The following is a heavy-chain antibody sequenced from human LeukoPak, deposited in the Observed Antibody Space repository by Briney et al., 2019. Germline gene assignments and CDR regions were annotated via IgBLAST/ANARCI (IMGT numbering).Heavy chain of an antibody. V-gene: IGHV1-2*02. CDR3: AREFMRVTAFDI. J-gene: IGHJ3*02. CDR2: INPHSGGT. Sequence: GASVTVSFTCSAYTFTDNNFHWVCHAPGQGQERMGWINPHSGGTNYGENFQGTVTLTRDTSSSTAYMDLSSLISADTAVYYCAREFMRVTAFDIWGQGTMVTVSS. D-gene: IGHD2-21*02. CDR1: AYTFTDNN.